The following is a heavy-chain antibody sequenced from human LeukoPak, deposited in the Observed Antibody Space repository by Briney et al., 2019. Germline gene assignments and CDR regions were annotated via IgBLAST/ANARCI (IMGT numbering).Heavy chain of an antibody. CDR1: GGSFSGYY. J-gene: IGHJ4*02. Sequence: PSETLSLTCAVYGGSFSGYYWSWIRQHPGKGLEWIGYIYYSGSTYYNPSLKSRVTISVDTSKNQFSLKLSSVTAADTAVYYCAMECSSGSEGYWGQGTLVTVSS. V-gene: IGHV4-31*11. CDR2: IYYSGST. D-gene: IGHD6-25*01. CDR3: AMECSSGSEGY.